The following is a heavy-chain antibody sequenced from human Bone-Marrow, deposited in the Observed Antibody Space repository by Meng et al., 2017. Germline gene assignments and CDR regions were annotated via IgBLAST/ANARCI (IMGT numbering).Heavy chain of an antibody. CDR3: ARLLGYCSGGSCYVGFDY. CDR1: GYDFNGYW. CDR2: IYPGDSET. D-gene: IGHD2-15*01. Sequence: GESLKISCKGSGYDFNGYWIAWVRQMPGKGLEWMGIIYPGDSETRYSPSFQGQVTFSADKSITTAYLHWSNLKASDTAMYYCARLLGYCSGGSCYVGFDYWGQGTLVTVSS. V-gene: IGHV5-51*01. J-gene: IGHJ4*02.